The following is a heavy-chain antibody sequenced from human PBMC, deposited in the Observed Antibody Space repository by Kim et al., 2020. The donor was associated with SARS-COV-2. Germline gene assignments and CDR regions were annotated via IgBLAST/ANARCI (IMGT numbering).Heavy chain of an antibody. J-gene: IGHJ4*02. Sequence: DPVKGRFTISRDKAKNTLYLQLHSLRAEDTAVYYCAKARDERGGYYFDYWGQGTLVTVSS. D-gene: IGHD3-16*01. V-gene: IGHV3-23*01. CDR3: AKARDERGGYYFDY.